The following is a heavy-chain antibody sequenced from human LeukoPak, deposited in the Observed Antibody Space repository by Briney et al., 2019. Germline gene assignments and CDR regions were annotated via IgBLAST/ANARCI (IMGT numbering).Heavy chain of an antibody. CDR3: ARVSRNPGGTYYFDY. J-gene: IGHJ4*02. CDR2: ISAYNGNT. Sequence: ASVKVSCKASGYTFTSYGISWVRQAPGQGLEWMGWISAYNGNTNYAQKLQGRVTMTTDTSTSTAYMELRSLRSDDTAVYYCARVSRNPGGTYYFDYWGQGTLVTVSS. CDR1: GYTFTSYG. V-gene: IGHV1-18*01. D-gene: IGHD5/OR15-5a*01.